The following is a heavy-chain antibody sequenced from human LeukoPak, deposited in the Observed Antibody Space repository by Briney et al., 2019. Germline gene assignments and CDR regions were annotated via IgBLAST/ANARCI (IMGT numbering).Heavy chain of an antibody. CDR1: GGSISSGGYY. V-gene: IGHV4-30-2*01. D-gene: IGHD3-10*01. CDR2: IYHSGST. CDR3: AKDAPIYYYGSGRIHGSDAFDI. Sequence: SETLSLTCTVSGGSISSGGYYWSWIRQPPGKGLEWIGYIYHSGSTYYNPSLKSRVTISVDRSKNQFSLKLSSVTAADTAVYYCAKDAPIYYYGSGRIHGSDAFDIWGQGTMVTVSS. J-gene: IGHJ3*02.